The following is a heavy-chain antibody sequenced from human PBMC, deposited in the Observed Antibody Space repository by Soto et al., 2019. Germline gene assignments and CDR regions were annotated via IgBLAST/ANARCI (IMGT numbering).Heavy chain of an antibody. CDR3: ARTDKFNSQSSGWANRFDY. Sequence: EMQLLESGGGLVQPGGSLRLFCAASGFTFTNYAMTWVRQAPGKGLEWVSTITPTGATFYGDTVKGRFTISRDNSRSTVFVEMNSLRAEDTAMYYCARTDKFNSQSSGWANRFDYWGQGTLVTVS. CDR1: GFTFTNYA. CDR2: ITPTGAT. V-gene: IGHV3-23*01. J-gene: IGHJ4*02. D-gene: IGHD6-19*01.